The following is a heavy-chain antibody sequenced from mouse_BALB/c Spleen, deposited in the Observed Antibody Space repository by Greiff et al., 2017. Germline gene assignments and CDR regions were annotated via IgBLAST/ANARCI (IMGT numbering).Heavy chain of an antibody. J-gene: IGHJ2*01. CDR2: IYPGDGDT. Sequence: VQLQQSGAELARPGASVKLSCKASGYTFTSYWMQWVKQRPGQGLEWIGAIYPGDGDTRYTQKFKGKATLTADKSSSTAYMQLSSLASEDSAVYYCARGETGYFDYWGQGTTLTVSS. CDR1: GYTFTSYW. V-gene: IGHV1-87*01. D-gene: IGHD4-1*01. CDR3: ARGETGYFDY.